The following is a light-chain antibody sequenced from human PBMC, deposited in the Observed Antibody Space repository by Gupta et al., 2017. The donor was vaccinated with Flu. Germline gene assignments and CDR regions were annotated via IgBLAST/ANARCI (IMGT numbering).Light chain of an antibody. CDR2: AAS. CDR1: QSISIY. CDR3: QQSDSIPNT. J-gene: IGKJ5*01. Sequence: PSSLSASVGDRVTITCRASQSISIYLNWYQHKGGKAPKLLIYAASRVQSGVPSRISGSGSGTDFTLTISRLQPEDFATYYCQQSDSIPNTFGQGTRLEIK. V-gene: IGKV1-39*01.